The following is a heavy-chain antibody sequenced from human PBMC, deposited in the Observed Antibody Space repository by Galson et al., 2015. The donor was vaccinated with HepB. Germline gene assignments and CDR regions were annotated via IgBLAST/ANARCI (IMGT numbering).Heavy chain of an antibody. CDR1: GYTFTGYY. Sequence: SVKVSCKASGYTFTGYYMHWVRQAPGQGLEWMGRINPNSGGTNYAQKFQGRVTMTRDTSISTAYMELSRPRSDDTAVYYCARGRYYYDTHIDYWGQGTLVTVSS. V-gene: IGHV1-2*06. J-gene: IGHJ4*02. D-gene: IGHD3-22*01. CDR2: INPNSGGT. CDR3: ARGRYYYDTHIDY.